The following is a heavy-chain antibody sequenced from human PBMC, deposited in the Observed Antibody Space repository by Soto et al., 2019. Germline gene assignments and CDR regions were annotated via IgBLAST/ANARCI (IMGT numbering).Heavy chain of an antibody. Sequence: GESLKISCKGSGYSFTSYWIGWARQMPGKGLEWMGIIYPGDSDTRYSPSFQGQVTISADKSISTAYLQWSSLKASDTAMYYCARHLGDSGSYYHDDLHIWGQGTMV. J-gene: IGHJ3*02. CDR3: ARHLGDSGSYYHDDLHI. CDR1: GYSFTSYW. CDR2: IYPGDSDT. V-gene: IGHV5-51*01. D-gene: IGHD1-26*01.